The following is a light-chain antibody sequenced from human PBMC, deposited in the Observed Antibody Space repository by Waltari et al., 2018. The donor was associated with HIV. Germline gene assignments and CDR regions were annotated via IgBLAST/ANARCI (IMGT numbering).Light chain of an antibody. Sequence: SALTQPASVSGSPGKSITICCSGTSSEVGAYKLVSWYQQHPGKAPKFIIYEVNNRPSEVSIRFSGSKSGNTASLTISGLQAEDEADYYCCSYAGRSTLELFGGGTKVTVL. V-gene: IGLV2-23*02. CDR3: CSYAGRSTLEL. CDR1: SSEVGAYKL. J-gene: IGLJ2*01. CDR2: EVN.